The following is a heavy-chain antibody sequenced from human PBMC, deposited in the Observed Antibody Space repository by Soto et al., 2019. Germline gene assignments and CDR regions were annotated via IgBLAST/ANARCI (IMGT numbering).Heavy chain of an antibody. CDR2: SSGNNVNT. D-gene: IGHD1-26*01. V-gene: IGHV1-18*01. CDR3: TRAVREFSGSDCLY. Sequence: QVQLVQAGAEVKKPGASVKVSCKASGYTFTHYDINWVRQAPGQGLEWMGWSSGNNVNTNYAQNLHRRVTMTTDTCTNTAYMEVRSLRSEETAVYYCTRAVREFSGSDCLYWGQGTVVTVSS. J-gene: IGHJ4*02. CDR1: GYTFTHYD.